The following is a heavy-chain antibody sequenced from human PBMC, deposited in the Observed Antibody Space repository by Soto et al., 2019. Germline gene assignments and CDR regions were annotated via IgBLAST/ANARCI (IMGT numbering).Heavy chain of an antibody. Sequence: QVQLQQWGAGLLKPSETLSLTCAVSGGSFSGYSWSWIRQPPGRGLEWIGEITHNGGTNYIPSLKSRVAISVDASKKQLSLTLSSVSAADTAVYYCARGPDSGGHSDYWGQGTLFTVTS. J-gene: IGHJ4*02. CDR3: ARGPDSGGHSDY. D-gene: IGHD1-26*01. CDR2: ITHNGGT. V-gene: IGHV4-34*01. CDR1: GGSFSGYS.